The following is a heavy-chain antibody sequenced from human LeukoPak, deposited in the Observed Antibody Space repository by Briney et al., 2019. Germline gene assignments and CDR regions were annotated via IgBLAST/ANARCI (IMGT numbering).Heavy chain of an antibody. J-gene: IGHJ3*02. CDR2: INPNSGGT. D-gene: IGHD1-26*01. Sequence: ASVKLSCKASGYTFTGYYMHWVRQAPGQGLEWMGWINPNSGGTNYAQKFQGRVTMTRDTSISTAYMELSRLRSDDTAVYYCARTYARGAPNAFDIWGQGTMVTVSS. CDR3: ARTYARGAPNAFDI. V-gene: IGHV1-2*02. CDR1: GYTFTGYY.